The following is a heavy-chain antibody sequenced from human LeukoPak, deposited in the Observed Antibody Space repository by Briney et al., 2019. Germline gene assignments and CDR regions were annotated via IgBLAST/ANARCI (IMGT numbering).Heavy chain of an antibody. CDR2: INPNSGGT. J-gene: IGHJ3*02. CDR1: GYTFTDYY. Sequence: ASVKVSCKASGYTFTDYYIHWMRQAPGQGLEWMGWINPNSGGTDYAQKFQGRVTMTRDTSISTAYMELSSLRSDDTAVYYCARDGVYSRDFDAFDIWGQGTMVTVSS. CDR3: ARDGVYSRDFDAFDI. D-gene: IGHD6-13*01. V-gene: IGHV1-2*02.